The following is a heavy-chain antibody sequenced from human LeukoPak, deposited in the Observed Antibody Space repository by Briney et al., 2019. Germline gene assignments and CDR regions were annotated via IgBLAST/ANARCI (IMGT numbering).Heavy chain of an antibody. V-gene: IGHV3-23*01. Sequence: GGSLRLSCAASGFTFSSYGMSWVRQAPGKGLEWVAAISGSGGSTFYADSVKGRFTISRDNSKNTLYLQMNSLRVEDTAVYHCAKDGGNYYDSGGSYLMRSYMDVWGRGTTVTVSS. D-gene: IGHD3-22*01. CDR3: AKDGGNYYDSGGSYLMRSYMDV. CDR2: ISGSGGST. J-gene: IGHJ6*03. CDR1: GFTFSSYG.